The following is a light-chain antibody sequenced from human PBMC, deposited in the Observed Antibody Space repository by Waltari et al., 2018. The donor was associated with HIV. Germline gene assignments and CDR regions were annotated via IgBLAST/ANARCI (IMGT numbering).Light chain of an antibody. J-gene: IGLJ1*01. Sequence: QSALTQPPSVSAASGQRVTIPCSGSSSNIGNNYVSCYQQLPRTAPKLLIYDNNKRPSGIPDRFSASKSGTSATLAITGLQTGDEADYYCGTWDSSLSAFVFGTGTTVTVL. CDR1: SSNIGNNY. CDR3: GTWDSSLSAFV. V-gene: IGLV1-51*01. CDR2: DNN.